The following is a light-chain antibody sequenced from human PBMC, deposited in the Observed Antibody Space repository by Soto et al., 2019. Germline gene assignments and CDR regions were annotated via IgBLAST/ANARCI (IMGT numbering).Light chain of an antibody. J-gene: IGLJ2*01. CDR2: GSD. CDR1: TSNIGTSM. CDR3: AAWYDSLDGPT. V-gene: IGLV1-44*01. Sequence: QSVLSQPPSTSGTPGQRVTISCSGGTSNIGTSMVSGYQQFPETAPRLLIYGSDRRPSGVPDRFSGSKSGTSASLSIGGLHSEDEAHYYCAAWYDSLDGPTFGGGTKVTVL.